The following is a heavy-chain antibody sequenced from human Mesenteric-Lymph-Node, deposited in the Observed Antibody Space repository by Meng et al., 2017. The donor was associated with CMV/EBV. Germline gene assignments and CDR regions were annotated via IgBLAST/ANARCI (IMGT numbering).Heavy chain of an antibody. CDR2: INDSGGST. D-gene: IGHD3-10*01. CDR1: GFTFSTYA. CDR3: AKDKYGSGTNWFDP. Sequence: GESLKISCAASGFTFSTYAMNWVRQAPGKGLEWVSAINDSGGSTYYADSVKGRFTISRDNSKNTLYLLMNSLRAEDTAVYYCAKDKYGSGTNWFDPWGQGTLVTVSS. V-gene: IGHV3-23*01. J-gene: IGHJ5*02.